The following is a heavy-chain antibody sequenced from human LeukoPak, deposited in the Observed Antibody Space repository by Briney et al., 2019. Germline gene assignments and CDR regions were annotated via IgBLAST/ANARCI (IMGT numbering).Heavy chain of an antibody. D-gene: IGHD3-3*01. CDR1: GGSISSGDYY. J-gene: IGHJ4*02. CDR3: ARGPEWYYFDH. CDR2: IHYSGST. Sequence: SETLSLTCTVSGGSISSGDYYWSWIRQPPGKGLEWIGYIHYSGSTYYNPSLKSRVTISVDTSKNQFSLRLTSVTAADTAVYYCARGPEWYYFDHWGQGTLVTVSS. V-gene: IGHV4-30-4*01.